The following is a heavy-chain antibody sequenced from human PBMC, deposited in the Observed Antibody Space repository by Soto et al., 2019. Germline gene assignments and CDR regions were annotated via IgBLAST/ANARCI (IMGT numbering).Heavy chain of an antibody. CDR3: ARHPSDFWFDP. J-gene: IGHJ5*02. V-gene: IGHV4-39*01. Sequence: QLQLQESGPGLVKPSETLSLTCSVSGGSISSSRYFWGWLRQPPGEGLEWIGSIYYSGSTYYNPSLRARVTVSVETSKNQFSLKLRSVTAADTAVYYCARHPSDFWFDPWGQGTLVTVSS. CDR2: IYYSGST. D-gene: IGHD2-21*02. CDR1: GGSISSSRYF.